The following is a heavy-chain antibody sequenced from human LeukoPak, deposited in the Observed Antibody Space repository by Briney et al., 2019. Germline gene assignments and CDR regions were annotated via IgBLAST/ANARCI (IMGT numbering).Heavy chain of an antibody. Sequence: SETLSLTCTVSGGSISSSSYYWGWIRQPPGKGLEWIGSIYYSGSTNSNPSLKSRVTISVDTSKNQFSLNLKSVTAADTAVYYCARVSLTTMVTNSGEYYHYYIDGWGKGTPVTISS. J-gene: IGHJ6*03. CDR2: IYYSGST. D-gene: IGHD4-23*01. CDR3: ARVSLTTMVTNSGEYYHYYIDG. V-gene: IGHV4-39*07. CDR1: GGSISSSSYY.